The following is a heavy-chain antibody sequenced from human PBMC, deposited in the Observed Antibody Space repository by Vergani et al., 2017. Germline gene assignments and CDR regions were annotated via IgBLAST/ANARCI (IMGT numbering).Heavy chain of an antibody. CDR3: SGAWESGGWLDAFVI. Sequence: QVQVVQSGAEVKKPGASVTVSCKVSGYSRSEISIHWVRQAPGKGLVWMGAFDPKDGETIYAQKFQGRVSMTEDRSTDTAYMDLSSRRSGDTAVYYCSGAWESGGWLDAFVIWGRGAKVTVSS. J-gene: IGHJ3*02. V-gene: IGHV1-24*01. CDR2: FDPKDGET. CDR1: GYSRSEIS. D-gene: IGHD6-19*01.